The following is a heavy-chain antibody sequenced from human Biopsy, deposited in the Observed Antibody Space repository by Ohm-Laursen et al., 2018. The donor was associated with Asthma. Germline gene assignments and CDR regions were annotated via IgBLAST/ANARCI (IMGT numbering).Heavy chain of an antibody. CDR1: GFTFGDYW. D-gene: IGHD3-16*01. V-gene: IGHV4-30-4*01. Sequence: QSLRLSCAASGFTFGDYWMSWVRQPPGKGLEWIGYIYYIGSTYYNPSLKSRVAISLDTSKNQFSLKLSSVTAADTAVYFCARRGGVRRYFDYWGQGTLVTVSS. CDR2: IYYIGST. CDR3: ARRGGVRRYFDY. J-gene: IGHJ4*02.